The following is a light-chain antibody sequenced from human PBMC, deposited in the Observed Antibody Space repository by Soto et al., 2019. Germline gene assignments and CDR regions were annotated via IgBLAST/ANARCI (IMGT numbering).Light chain of an antibody. Sequence: QSALTQPRSVSGSPGQSVTISCTGTSSDVGGYDYVSWYQQHPGKAPKLIIFDVNKRPSGVPDRFSGSKSGNTAFLTISGLQAEDEDDYSCFSYAGSRVFGGGTKLTVL. CDR1: SSDVGGYDY. J-gene: IGLJ3*02. CDR2: DVN. CDR3: FSYAGSRV. V-gene: IGLV2-11*01.